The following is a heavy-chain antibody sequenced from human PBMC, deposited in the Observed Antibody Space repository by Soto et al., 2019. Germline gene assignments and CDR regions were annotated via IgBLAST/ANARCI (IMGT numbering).Heavy chain of an antibody. V-gene: IGHV3-49*03. J-gene: IGHJ1*01. CDR3: TRVASLLRFSPTEYFQH. Sequence: EVQLVESGGGLEQPGRSLRLSCTTSGFTFGDYAMSWFRQAPGKGLEWVGFTRSKAYGGTTEYAASVKGRFIISRDDSEGIAYLQMNSLKTEDTAVYYCTRVASLLRFSPTEYFQHWGQGTLVTVSS. D-gene: IGHD3-3*01. CDR2: TRSKAYGGTT. CDR1: GFTFGDYA.